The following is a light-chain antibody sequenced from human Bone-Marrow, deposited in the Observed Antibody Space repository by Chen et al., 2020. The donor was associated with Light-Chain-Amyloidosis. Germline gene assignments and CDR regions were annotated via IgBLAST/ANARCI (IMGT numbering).Light chain of an antibody. CDR3: QVRGRRSDRPV. Sequence: SYVLTQPSSVSVAPAQTPPIACGGNNVGTTSVHWYQQTPGQAPLLAVYDDSDRPSGILERLSGSNSGNTPTMTISRVEAGDGADYYCQVRGRRSDRPVFGGVTKLPVL. J-gene: IGLJ3*02. V-gene: IGLV3-21*02. CDR1: NVGTTS. CDR2: DDS.